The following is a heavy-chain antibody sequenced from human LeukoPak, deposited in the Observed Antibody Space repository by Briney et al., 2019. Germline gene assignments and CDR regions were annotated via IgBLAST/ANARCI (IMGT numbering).Heavy chain of an antibody. D-gene: IGHD6-19*01. CDR2: IKNDGSER. CDR1: GFAFTRDW. CDR3: ARGHSSGWYDQYYFDH. V-gene: IGHV3-7*01. Sequence: GRSLRLSCAASGFAFTRDWMTWVRQAPGKGLEWVAEIKNDGSERDYVDSVKGRFTISRDNAKNSVYLQMISLRAEDTAVYYCARGHSSGWYDQYYFDHWGQGTPVTVSS. J-gene: IGHJ4*02.